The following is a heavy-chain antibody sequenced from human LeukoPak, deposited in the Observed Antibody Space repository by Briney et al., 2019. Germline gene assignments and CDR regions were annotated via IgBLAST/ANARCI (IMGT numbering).Heavy chain of an antibody. Sequence: PGGSLRLSCAASGFTFSSYAMSGVRQAPGKGLEWVSAISGSGGSTYYADSVKGRFTISTDNSKNTLYLKMKSMRGEDTAVYYCEKALTYYDFWSGSYYFDYWGQGTLVTVSS. CDR2: ISGSGGST. CDR3: EKALTYYDFWSGSYYFDY. J-gene: IGHJ4*02. CDR1: GFTFSSYA. V-gene: IGHV3-23*01. D-gene: IGHD3-3*01.